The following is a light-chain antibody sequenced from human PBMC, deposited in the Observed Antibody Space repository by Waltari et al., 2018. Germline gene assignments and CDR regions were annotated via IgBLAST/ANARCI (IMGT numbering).Light chain of an antibody. Sequence: DIVLTQSPVALSLSPGERATLSCRASQSVRSALTWYQQKPGQAPRLLFYDASNRATGLPSRFSSSVYGTDFTLTISSLEPEDFAVYYCQQRSNWPREFTFGPGTKVDIK. CDR2: DAS. J-gene: IGKJ3*01. CDR3: QQRSNWPREFT. V-gene: IGKV3-11*01. CDR1: QSVRSA.